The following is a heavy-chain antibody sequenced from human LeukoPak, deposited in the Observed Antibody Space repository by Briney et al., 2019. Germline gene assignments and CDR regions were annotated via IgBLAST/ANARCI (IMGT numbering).Heavy chain of an antibody. CDR1: GGSISSGDYY. V-gene: IGHV4-30-4*01. Sequence: PSQTLSLTCIVSGGSISSGDYYWSWIRQPPGKGLEWIGYIYYSGSTYYNPSLKSRVTISVDTSKNQFSLKLSSVTAADTAVYYCARARQRIAFDIWGQGTMVTVSS. CDR2: IYYSGST. D-gene: IGHD6-25*01. CDR3: ARARQRIAFDI. J-gene: IGHJ3*02.